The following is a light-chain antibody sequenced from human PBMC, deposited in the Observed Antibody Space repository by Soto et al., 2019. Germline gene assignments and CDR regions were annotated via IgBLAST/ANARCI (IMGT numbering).Light chain of an antibody. V-gene: IGLV2-23*01. CDR2: EGS. J-gene: IGLJ1*01. Sequence: QSALTQPASVSGSPGQSITISCTGTSSDVGSYNLVSWYQQHPGKAPKLMIYEGSKRPSGVSNRFSGSKSGNTASLTISGLQAEDEADYYCCSYAGSSTPRRVFGTGTKLTVL. CDR3: CSYAGSSTPRRV. CDR1: SSDVGSYNL.